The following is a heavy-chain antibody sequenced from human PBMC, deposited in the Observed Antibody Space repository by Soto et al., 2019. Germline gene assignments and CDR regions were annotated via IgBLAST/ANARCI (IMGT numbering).Heavy chain of an antibody. CDR2: IYYSGST. V-gene: IGHV4-59*08. CDR1: GGSISSYY. J-gene: IGHJ4*02. D-gene: IGHD3-3*01. CDR3: ARSSIKPQVFMYPFDS. Sequence: PSETLSLTCTVSGGSISSYYWSWIQQPPGKGLEWIGYIYYSGSTNYNPSLKGRVTISLDTSKNQFSLRLNSVTAADTAVYYCARSSIKPQVFMYPFDSWSQGTLVTVSS.